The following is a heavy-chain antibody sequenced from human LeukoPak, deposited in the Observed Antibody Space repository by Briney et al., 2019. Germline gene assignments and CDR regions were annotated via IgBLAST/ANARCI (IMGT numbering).Heavy chain of an antibody. CDR3: ASSGSYRFDY. J-gene: IGHJ4*02. D-gene: IGHD1-26*01. V-gene: IGHV3-48*02. Sequence: HPGGSLRLSCAASGFTFSSYSMNWVRQAPGKGLEWVSHITASGTAMFYADSVKGRFTISRDNAKNSLYLQMNSLRDEDTAVHYCASSGSYRFDYWGQGTLVTVSP. CDR1: GFTFSSYS. CDR2: ITASGTAM.